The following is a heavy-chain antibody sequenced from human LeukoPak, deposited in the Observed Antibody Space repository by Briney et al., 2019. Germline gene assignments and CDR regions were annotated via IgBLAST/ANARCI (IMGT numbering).Heavy chain of an antibody. Sequence: SETLSLTCAAYGVSFSGYHLTWIRQSPGKGLEWMGDINSSGSTNYNPSFKSRLTITLDKSNNQIFYQLRSGTAADTAVYYSARGSDDITMIVVVMTSTTYYLDVWGKGTTVTVS. J-gene: IGHJ6*03. CDR3: ARGSDDITMIVVVMTSTTYYLDV. V-gene: IGHV4-34*01. CDR2: INSSGST. D-gene: IGHD3-22*01. CDR1: GVSFSGYH.